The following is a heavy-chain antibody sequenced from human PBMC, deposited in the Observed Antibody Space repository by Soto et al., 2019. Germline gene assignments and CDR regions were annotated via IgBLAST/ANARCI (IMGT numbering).Heavy chain of an antibody. D-gene: IGHD3-22*01. Sequence: SVKVSCKASGGTFSSYSISWVLQAPGQGLEWMGGIIPIFGTANYAQKFQGRVTITADESTSTAYMELSSLRSEDTAVYYCARDNPNYYYDRSLGYWGQGTLVTVSS. V-gene: IGHV1-69*13. J-gene: IGHJ4*02. CDR2: IIPIFGTA. CDR1: GGTFSSYS. CDR3: ARDNPNYYYDRSLGY.